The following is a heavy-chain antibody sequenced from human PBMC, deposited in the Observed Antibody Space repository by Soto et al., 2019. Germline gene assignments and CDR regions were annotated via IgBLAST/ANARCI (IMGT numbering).Heavy chain of an antibody. Sequence: EVQLVESGEGLVRPGGSLRLYCAASGFTFSSYSMNWVRQAPGKGLEWVSYISSSSSTIYYADSVKGRFTISRDNAKNSLYLQMNSLRDEDTAVYYCASMGDYGDYGAKYYFDYWGQGTLVTVSS. CDR2: ISSSSSTI. J-gene: IGHJ4*02. D-gene: IGHD4-17*01. CDR1: GFTFSSYS. V-gene: IGHV3-48*02. CDR3: ASMGDYGDYGAKYYFDY.